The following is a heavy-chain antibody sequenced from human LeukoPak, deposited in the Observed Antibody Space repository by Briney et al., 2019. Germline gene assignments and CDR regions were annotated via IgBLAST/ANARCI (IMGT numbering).Heavy chain of an antibody. V-gene: IGHV4-30-4*08. CDR3: GAYYYDSSGPGW. CDR2: IYYSGST. CDR1: GGSISSVGYY. D-gene: IGHD3-22*01. J-gene: IGHJ4*02. Sequence: SETLSLTCTVSGGSISSVGYYWSWIRQHPGKGLERIGYIYYSGSTYYNPSLKSRVTISVDTSKNQFSLKLSSVTAADTAVYYCGAYYYDSSGPGWWGQGTLVTVSS.